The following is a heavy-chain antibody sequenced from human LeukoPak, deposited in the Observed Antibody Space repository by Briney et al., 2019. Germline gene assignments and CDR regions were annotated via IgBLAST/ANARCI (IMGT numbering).Heavy chain of an antibody. D-gene: IGHD5-18*01. Sequence: PGGSLRLSCAASGFTFSYAMSWVRQAPGKGLEWVSAITGSGTSTYYADSVKGRFTISRDNAKNSLYLQMNSLRAEDTAVYYCARESDSGYSYGDYWGQGTLVTVSS. CDR3: ARESDSGYSYGDY. V-gene: IGHV3-23*01. CDR1: GFTFSYA. J-gene: IGHJ4*02. CDR2: ITGSGTST.